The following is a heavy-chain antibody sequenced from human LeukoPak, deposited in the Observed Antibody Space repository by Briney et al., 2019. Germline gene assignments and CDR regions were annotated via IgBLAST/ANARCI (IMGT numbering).Heavy chain of an antibody. CDR3: ARRSVAAAGDCFDY. J-gene: IGHJ4*02. V-gene: IGHV4-38-2*01. Sequence: SETLSLTCAFSGYSISSGYYWGWIRPPPGKGLEWIGSIYHSGSTYYNPSLKRRVTISVDTSKNQFSLKLSSVTAADTAVYYCARRSVAAAGDCFDYWGQGTLVTVSS. D-gene: IGHD6-13*01. CDR1: GYSISSGYY. CDR2: IYHSGST.